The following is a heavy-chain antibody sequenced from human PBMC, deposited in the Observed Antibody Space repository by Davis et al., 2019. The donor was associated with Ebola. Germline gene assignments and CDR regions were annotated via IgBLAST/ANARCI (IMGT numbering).Heavy chain of an antibody. CDR2: ISSSSSYI. CDR3: ARALSSWRDY. Sequence: GGSLRLSCAASGFTFSSYWMHWVRQAPGKGLEWVSSISSSSSYIYYADSVKGRFTISRDNAKNSLYLQMNSLRAEDTAVYYCARALSSWRDYWGQGTLVTVSS. D-gene: IGHD2-2*01. CDR1: GFTFSSYW. J-gene: IGHJ4*02. V-gene: IGHV3-21*01.